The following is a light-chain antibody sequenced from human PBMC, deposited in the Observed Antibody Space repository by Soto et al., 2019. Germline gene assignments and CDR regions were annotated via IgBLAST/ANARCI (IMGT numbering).Light chain of an antibody. CDR2: DVS. Sequence: QSALTQPASVYGSPGQSITISCTGTSRDVGGYNYVSWYQQHPGKAPKLMIYDVSNRPSGVSNRFSGSKSGNTASLTISGLQAEDEADYYCSSYTSSSTVVFGGGTKLTVL. J-gene: IGLJ2*01. CDR3: SSYTSSSTVV. V-gene: IGLV2-14*01. CDR1: SRDVGGYNY.